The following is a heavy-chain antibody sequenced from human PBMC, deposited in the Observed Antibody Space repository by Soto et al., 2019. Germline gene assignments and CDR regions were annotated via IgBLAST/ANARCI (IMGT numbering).Heavy chain of an antibody. CDR1: GGSISSSSYY. CDR3: ATSQWLGIDY. V-gene: IGHV4-39*01. CDR2: IYYSGST. J-gene: IGHJ4*02. D-gene: IGHD6-19*01. Sequence: SETLSLTCTASGGSISSSSYYWGWIRQPPGKGLEWIGSIYYSGSTYYNPSLKSRVTISVDTSKNQFSLKLSSVTAADTAVYYCATSQWLGIDYWGQGTLVTVSS.